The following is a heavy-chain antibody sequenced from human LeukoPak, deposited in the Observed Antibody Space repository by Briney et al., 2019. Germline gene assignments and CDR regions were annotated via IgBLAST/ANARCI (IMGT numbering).Heavy chain of an antibody. CDR3: ATLGYCSSTSCYAGDY. V-gene: IGHV1-46*01. CDR1: RYTFMPNY. D-gene: IGHD2-2*01. CDR2: INRSGGST. Sequence: SPLKISSKASRYTFMPNYIHARRQAPVQGGEWRGIINRSGGSTSYEQKFQGRVTMTRDTSTSTVYMELSSLRAEDTAVYYCATLGYCSSTSCYAGDYWGRGTLVTVSS. J-gene: IGHJ4*02.